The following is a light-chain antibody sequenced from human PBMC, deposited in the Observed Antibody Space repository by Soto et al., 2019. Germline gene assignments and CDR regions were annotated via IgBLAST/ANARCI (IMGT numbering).Light chain of an antibody. J-gene: IGKJ1*01. CDR3: QQYNSYSEA. CDR2: DAS. Sequence: DIQMTQSPTMLSASVGDRVTIACRASQSIRRWLAWYQQKPGKAPKLLIFDASTLESGVPSRLSGRGSETEFTLTISSLQPDDFATYYCQQYNSYSEAFGQGTKGDSK. CDR1: QSIRRW. V-gene: IGKV1-5*01.